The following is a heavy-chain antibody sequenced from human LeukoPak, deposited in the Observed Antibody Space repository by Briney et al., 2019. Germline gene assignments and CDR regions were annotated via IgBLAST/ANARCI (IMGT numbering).Heavy chain of an antibody. CDR3: ARDYYDSSASSWFDP. D-gene: IGHD3-22*01. V-gene: IGHV3-23*01. CDR2: ISGSGRGGNT. CDR1: GFTFSSYA. Sequence: GGSLRLSCAASGFTFSSYAMSWVRQAPGKGLEWVSGISGSGRGGNTSYADSVKGRFTISRDDSKNTLYLQMNSLRAKDTALYYCARDYYDSSASSWFDPWGQGTLVTVSS. J-gene: IGHJ5*02.